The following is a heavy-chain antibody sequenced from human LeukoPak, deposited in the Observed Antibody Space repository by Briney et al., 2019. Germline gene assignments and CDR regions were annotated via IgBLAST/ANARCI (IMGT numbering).Heavy chain of an antibody. J-gene: IGHJ4*02. D-gene: IGHD3-10*01. V-gene: IGHV1-46*01. CDR2: INPSGGST. CDR1: GYTFTSYY. CDR3: ARSSEVLWFGESSDY. Sequence: ASVTVSCKASGYTFTSYYMHWVRQAPGQGLEWMGIINPSGGSTSYAQKFQGRVTMTRDTSTSTVYMELSSLRSEDTAVYYCARSSEVLWFGESSDYWGQGTLVTVSS.